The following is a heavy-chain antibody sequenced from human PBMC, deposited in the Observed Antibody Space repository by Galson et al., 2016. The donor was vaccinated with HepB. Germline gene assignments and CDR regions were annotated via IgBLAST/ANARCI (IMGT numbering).Heavy chain of an antibody. D-gene: IGHD1-7*01. CDR3: ARAALGTNASFDY. CDR1: DGSLTSSSSFS. J-gene: IGHJ4*02. CDR2: VYRGKT. V-gene: IGHV4-39*01. Sequence: SETLSLNCTVSDGSLTSSSSFSWGCVRQPPGKGLECIGTVYRGKTYYHPSLDGRVTISVGMSTDLLSLKLTTLTSADTSVYYTARAALGTNASFDYWGQGSLVAVSS.